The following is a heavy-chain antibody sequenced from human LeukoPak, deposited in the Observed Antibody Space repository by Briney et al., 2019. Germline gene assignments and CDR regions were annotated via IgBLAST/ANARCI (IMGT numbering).Heavy chain of an antibody. CDR1: GGSISSYY. V-gene: IGHV4-4*07. CDR3: AREQGSSGWYLIRY. Sequence: SETLSPTCTDSGGSISSYYWSWIRQPAGKGLEWIGRIYTSGSTNYNPSLKSRVTMSVDTSKNQFSLKLSSVTAADTAVYYCAREQGSSGWYLIRYWGQGTLVTVSS. D-gene: IGHD6-19*01. CDR2: IYTSGST. J-gene: IGHJ4*02.